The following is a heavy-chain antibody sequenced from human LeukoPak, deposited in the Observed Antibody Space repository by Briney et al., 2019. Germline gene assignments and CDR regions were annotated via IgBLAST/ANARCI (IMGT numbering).Heavy chain of an antibody. J-gene: IGHJ3*02. D-gene: IGHD2-15*01. CDR1: GGTFSSYA. Sequence: SVKVSCKASGGTFSSYAISWVRQAPGQGLEWMGGIIPIFGTANYAQKFQGRVTITADESTSTAYMELSSLRSEDTAVYYCAGALGYCSGGSCYRAFDIWGQGTMVTVSS. CDR2: IIPIFGTA. CDR3: AGALGYCSGGSCYRAFDI. V-gene: IGHV1-69*13.